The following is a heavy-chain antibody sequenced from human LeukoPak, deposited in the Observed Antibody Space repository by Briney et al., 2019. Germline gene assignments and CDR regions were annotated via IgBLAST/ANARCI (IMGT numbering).Heavy chain of an antibody. V-gene: IGHV7-4-1*02. CDR1: GYTFTSYA. D-gene: IGHD6-13*01. Sequence: ASVKVSCKASGYTFTSYAMNWVRQAPGQGLEWMGWINTNTGNPTYAQGFTGRFVFSLDTSVSTAYLQISSLKAEDTAMYYCARERRSSSPGEQQLVRAFDIWGQGTMVTVSS. CDR2: INTNTGNP. J-gene: IGHJ3*02. CDR3: ARERRSSSPGEQQLVRAFDI.